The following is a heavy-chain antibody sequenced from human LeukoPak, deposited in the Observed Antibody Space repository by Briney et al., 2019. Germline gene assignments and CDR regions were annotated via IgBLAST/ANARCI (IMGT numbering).Heavy chain of an antibody. V-gene: IGHV1-3*01. CDR1: GYTFVNYA. CDR2: INADNGDT. J-gene: IGHJ4*02. CDR3: ARGSSGWPYYLDD. D-gene: IGHD6-25*01. Sequence: SVKVSCKASGYTFVNYAIHWVRQAPGQSLEWMGWINADNGDTKYSQKFQGRVTITRDTSATTAYMELSSLISEDAAVYYCARGSSGWPYYLDDWGQGTLVTVSS.